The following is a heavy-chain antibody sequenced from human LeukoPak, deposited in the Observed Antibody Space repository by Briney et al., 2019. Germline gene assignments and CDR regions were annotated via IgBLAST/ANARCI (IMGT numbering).Heavy chain of an antibody. Sequence: SGGPLRLSCAASGFTMSSYGMHWVRQAPGKGLEWVAVIWHDGSNKFYADSVSGRFIISRDNPKNTVYLQMNTLTAGDTGVYYCARGGYEYSSSPQEYWGLGTLVTVSS. V-gene: IGHV3-33*01. CDR3: ARGGYEYSSSPQEY. D-gene: IGHD6-6*01. CDR1: GFTMSSYG. J-gene: IGHJ4*02. CDR2: IWHDGSNK.